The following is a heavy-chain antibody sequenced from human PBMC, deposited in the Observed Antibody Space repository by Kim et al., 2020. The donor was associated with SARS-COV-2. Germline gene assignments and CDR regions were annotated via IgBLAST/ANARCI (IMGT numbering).Heavy chain of an antibody. D-gene: IGHD2-2*01. CDR1: GDSVSSTDFH. J-gene: IGHJ6*02. CDR3: AKRKYQLANFYHYRGLDV. V-gene: IGHV4-39*01. CDR2: IYYTGST. Sequence: SETLSLTCTVSGDSVSSTDFHWGWIRQPPGRGLEWIGSIYYTGSTNYNPSLKSRVTISVDTSRNQFSLRLTSVTAADTAVYYCAKRKYQLANFYHYRGLDVWGQGTTVNVSS.